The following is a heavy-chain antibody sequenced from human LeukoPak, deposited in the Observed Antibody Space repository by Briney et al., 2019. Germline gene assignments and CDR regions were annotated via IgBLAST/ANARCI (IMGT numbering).Heavy chain of an antibody. CDR3: ARKQTVGATHAFDI. D-gene: IGHD1-26*01. CDR2: IIPIFGTA. Sequence: SVTVSCTASGGTFSNYTISWVRQAPGQGLEWMGEIIPIFGTANYAQKLQGRATITADGSTRTAYMELSSLRSDDTAVYYCARKQTVGATHAFDIWGQGTMVTVSS. V-gene: IGHV1-69*13. J-gene: IGHJ3*02. CDR1: GGTFSNYT.